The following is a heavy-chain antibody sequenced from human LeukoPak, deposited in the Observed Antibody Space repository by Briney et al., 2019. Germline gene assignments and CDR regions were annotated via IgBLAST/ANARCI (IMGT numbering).Heavy chain of an antibody. CDR1: GYTFTSYG. D-gene: IGHD3-22*01. V-gene: IGHV1-18*01. CDR3: ARVGYDSSGYYFSSIPYYFDY. CDR2: ISAYNGNT. Sequence: ASVKASCKASGYTFTSYGISWVRQAPGQGLEWMGWISAYNGNTNYAQKLQGRVTMTTDTSTSPAYMELRSLRSDDTAVYYCARVGYDSSGYYFSSIPYYFDYWGQGTLVTVSS. J-gene: IGHJ4*02.